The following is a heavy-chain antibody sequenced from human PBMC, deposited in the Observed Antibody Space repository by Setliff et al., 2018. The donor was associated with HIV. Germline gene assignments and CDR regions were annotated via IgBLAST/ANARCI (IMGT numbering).Heavy chain of an antibody. D-gene: IGHD3-10*01. J-gene: IGHJ4*02. CDR2: IKSKTEGETE. V-gene: IGHV3-15*01. CDR3: TTAVAQNWYGSGNENY. Sequence: GGSLRLSCAASGFTFTNAWMSWVRQAPGKGLEWVGRIKSKTEGETEDYAAPVKGRFTISRDDSRSTLYLQMNSLITEDTALYYCTTAVAQNWYGSGNENYWGQGTLVTVSS. CDR1: GFTFTNAW.